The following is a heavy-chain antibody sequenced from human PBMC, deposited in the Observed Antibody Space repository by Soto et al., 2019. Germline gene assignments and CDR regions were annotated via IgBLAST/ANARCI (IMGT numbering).Heavy chain of an antibody. D-gene: IGHD3-16*01. CDR2: ISPYNDYT. J-gene: IGHJ6*02. V-gene: IGHV1-18*01. CDR3: ARGGFYDNSWGKLSHDGLDV. CDR1: GYTFIRYG. Sequence: QVQLVQSAAEVKKPGASLKVSCKASGYTFIRYGISWVRLAPGQGLEWMGWISPYNDYTIYAQKLQGRVTMTTDTSTRTVYRELRRLKSDDTAVYYCARGGFYDNSWGKLSHDGLDVWGQGTSGTVSS.